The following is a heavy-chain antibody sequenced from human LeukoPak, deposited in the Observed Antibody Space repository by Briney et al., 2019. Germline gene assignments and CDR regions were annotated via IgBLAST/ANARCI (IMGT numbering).Heavy chain of an antibody. J-gene: IGHJ4*02. CDR2: INPNSGGT. CDR3: ARGPTGGLIYFDY. D-gene: IGHD2-8*02. Sequence: GASVKVSCKASGYTITGYYMHWVRQAPGQGLEWMGWINPNSGGTNYAQKFQGWVTMTRDTSISTAYMELSRLKSDDTAVYYCARGPTGGLIYFDYWGQGTLVTVSS. V-gene: IGHV1-2*04. CDR1: GYTITGYY.